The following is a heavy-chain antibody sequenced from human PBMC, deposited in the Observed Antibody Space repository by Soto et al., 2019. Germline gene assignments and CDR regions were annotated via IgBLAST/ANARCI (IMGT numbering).Heavy chain of an antibody. Sequence: EVQLVESGGGLVQPGGSLRLSCAASGFTLSSYSMNWVRQAPGKGLEWVSYISSSNSIIYYADSVKGRFTISRDNAKNSLYLQMNSLRDEDTAVYYCGGSGSYPYYYYYSMDVWGQGTTVTVSS. CDR3: GGSGSYPYYYYYSMDV. V-gene: IGHV3-48*02. D-gene: IGHD3-10*01. CDR2: ISSSNSII. J-gene: IGHJ6*02. CDR1: GFTLSSYS.